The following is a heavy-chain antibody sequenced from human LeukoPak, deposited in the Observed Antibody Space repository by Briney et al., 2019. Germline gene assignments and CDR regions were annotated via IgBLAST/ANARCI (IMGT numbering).Heavy chain of an antibody. D-gene: IGHD3-3*01. J-gene: IGHJ5*02. CDR1: GFTFSSYA. Sequence: PPGRSLRLSCAASGFTFSSYAMHWVRQAPGKGREWVAVISYDGSNKYYADSVKGRFTISRDNSKNTLYLQMNSLRAEDTAVYYCARGGLRFLEWSNWFDPWGQGTLVTVSS. CDR3: ARGGLRFLEWSNWFDP. CDR2: ISYDGSNK. V-gene: IGHV3-30-3*01.